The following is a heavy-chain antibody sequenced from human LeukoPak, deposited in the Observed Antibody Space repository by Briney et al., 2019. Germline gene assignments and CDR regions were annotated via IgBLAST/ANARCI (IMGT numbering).Heavy chain of an antibody. D-gene: IGHD5-24*01. CDR2: ISSSSSYI. J-gene: IGHJ4*02. CDR1: GFTFSSYS. Sequence: GSLRLSCAASGFTFSSYSMNWVRQAPGKGLEWVSSISSSSSYIYYADSVKGRFAISRDNAKDSLYLQMNSLRAEDTAVYYCARDRGDGYNYRPAYYFDYWGQGTLVTVSS. CDR3: ARDRGDGYNYRPAYYFDY. V-gene: IGHV3-21*01.